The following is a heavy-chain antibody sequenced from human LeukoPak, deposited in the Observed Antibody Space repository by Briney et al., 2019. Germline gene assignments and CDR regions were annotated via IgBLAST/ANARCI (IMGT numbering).Heavy chain of an antibody. D-gene: IGHD4-17*01. CDR1: GFTFSSYS. Sequence: GGSLRLSCAPSGFTFSSYSMNWVRQAPGKGLEWVSSISTGSSYIYYAGSVKGRFTISRDNAKNSLYLQMNSLRAEDTAVYYCARGPPDYGDYEFNYWGQGTLVTVSS. CDR2: ISTGSSYI. V-gene: IGHV3-21*01. J-gene: IGHJ4*02. CDR3: ARGPPDYGDYEFNY.